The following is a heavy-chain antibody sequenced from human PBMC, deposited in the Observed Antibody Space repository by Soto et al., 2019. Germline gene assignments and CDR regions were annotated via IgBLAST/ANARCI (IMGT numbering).Heavy chain of an antibody. D-gene: IGHD3-3*01. CDR1: GGSFSGYY. Sequence: SETLSLTCAVYGGSFSGYYWSWIRQPPGKGLEWIGEINHSGSTNYNPSLKSRVTISVDTSKNQFSLKLSSVTAADTAVYYCARGSRNFWSGYSRALDYWGQGTLVTVSS. V-gene: IGHV4-34*01. CDR3: ARGSRNFWSGYSRALDY. J-gene: IGHJ4*02. CDR2: INHSGST.